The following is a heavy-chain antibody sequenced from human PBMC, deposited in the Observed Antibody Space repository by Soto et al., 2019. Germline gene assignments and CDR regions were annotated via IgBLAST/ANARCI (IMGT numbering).Heavy chain of an antibody. Sequence: SETLSVTCTVAGGYIISGGYCWTWIRQHPGKGLEWIGYIYYSGSTYYNPSLKSRVTISVDTSKNQFSLKLSSVTAADTAVFYCARDIGGYGKFDYWGQGNLVTVSS. V-gene: IGHV4-31*03. J-gene: IGHJ4*02. CDR2: IYYSGST. CDR1: GGYIISGGYC. D-gene: IGHD1-26*01. CDR3: ARDIGGYGKFDY.